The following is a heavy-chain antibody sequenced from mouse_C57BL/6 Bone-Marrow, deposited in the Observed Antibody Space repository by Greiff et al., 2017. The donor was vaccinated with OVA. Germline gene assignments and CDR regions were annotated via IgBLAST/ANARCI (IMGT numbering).Heavy chain of an antibody. J-gene: IGHJ3*01. CDR1: GFTFSSYG. V-gene: IGHV5-6*02. Sequence: DVMLVESGGDLVKPGGSLKLSCAASGFTFSSYGMSWVRQTPDKRLEWVATISSGGSYTYYPDSVKGRFTISRDNAKNTLYLQMSSRKSEDTAMYYCARQGTTWFAYWGQGTLVTVSA. D-gene: IGHD3-3*01. CDR3: ARQGTTWFAY. CDR2: ISSGGSYT.